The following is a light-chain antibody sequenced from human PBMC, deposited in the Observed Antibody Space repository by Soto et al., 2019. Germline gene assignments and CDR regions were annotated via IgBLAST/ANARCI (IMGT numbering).Light chain of an antibody. CDR3: QSYDSSLSGWV. CDR2: GNS. Sequence: QSVLTQPPSVSGAPGQRVTISCTASSSNIGAGYDVHWYQQLPGTVPKLLIYGNSNRPSGVPDRFSGPKSGTSASLAITGLQAEDEADYYCQSYDSSLSGWVFGGGTKVTVL. CDR1: SSNIGAGYD. V-gene: IGLV1-40*01. J-gene: IGLJ3*02.